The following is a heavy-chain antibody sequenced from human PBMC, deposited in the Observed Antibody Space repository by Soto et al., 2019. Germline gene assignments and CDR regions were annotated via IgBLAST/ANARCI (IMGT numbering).Heavy chain of an antibody. J-gene: IGHJ4*02. CDR2: IYSGGST. V-gene: IGHV3-53*01. CDR3: ARGSGSLYYFDF. Sequence: GGSLRLSCAASGFSVSPNYMTWVRQAPGKGLEWVSVIYSGGSTYYADSVKGRFTISRDNSKNTLHLQMNSLRAEDTAVYYCARGSGSLYYFDFWGRGTLVTVSS. D-gene: IGHD1-26*01. CDR1: GFSVSPNY.